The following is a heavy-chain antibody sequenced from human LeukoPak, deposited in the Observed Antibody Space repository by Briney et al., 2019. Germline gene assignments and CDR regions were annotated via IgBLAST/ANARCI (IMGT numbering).Heavy chain of an antibody. CDR3: ARDWGFPDAFDI. J-gene: IGHJ3*02. CDR1: GFTVSSNY. D-gene: IGHD3-16*01. V-gene: IGHV3-66*02. CDR2: IYSGGST. Sequence: GGSLRLSCAASGFTVSSNYMSWVRQAPGKGLEWVSVIYSGGSTYYADSVKGRFTISRDNAKNSLYLQMNSLRAEDTAVYYCARDWGFPDAFDIWGQGTMVTVSS.